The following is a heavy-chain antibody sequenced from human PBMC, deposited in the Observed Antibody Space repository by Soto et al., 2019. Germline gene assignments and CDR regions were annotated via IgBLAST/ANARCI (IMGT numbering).Heavy chain of an antibody. D-gene: IGHD2-8*02. V-gene: IGHV3-33*01. CDR1: GFTFSSYG. CDR3: AGPTGILAVLEHFDY. Sequence: QVQLVESGGGVVQPGRSLRLSCAASGFTFSSYGMHWVRQAPGKGLEWVGVIWYDGSNQYYADSVKGRFTISRDNSKNRLYLLMKSVRAEDTAVYCCAGPTGILAVLEHFDYWGQGTLVTVSS. CDR2: IWYDGSNQ. J-gene: IGHJ4*02.